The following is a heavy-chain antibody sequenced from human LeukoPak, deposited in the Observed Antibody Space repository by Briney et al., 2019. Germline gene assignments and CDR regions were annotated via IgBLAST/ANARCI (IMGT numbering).Heavy chain of an antibody. D-gene: IGHD6-13*01. CDR1: GFPFGVYA. J-gene: IGHJ6*02. CDR3: AKDKMAAADKIYYYYGMDV. CDR2: YWWNSGSI. V-gene: IGHV3-9*01. Sequence: GGSLRLSCAASGFPFGVYAMHWVRQAPGKGLEGVLGYWWNSGSIGYADSVKGRFTISRDNAKNSLYLQMNSLRAEDTALYYCAKDKMAAADKIYYYYGMDVWGQGTTVTVSS.